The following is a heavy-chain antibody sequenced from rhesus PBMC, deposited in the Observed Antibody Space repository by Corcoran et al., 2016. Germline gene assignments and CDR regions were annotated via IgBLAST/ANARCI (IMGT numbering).Heavy chain of an antibody. J-gene: IGHJ4*01. CDR1: GCTFDDYA. Sequence: EVQLVESGGGVVQPGGSLRLSCAASGCTFDDYAMHGVRQAPGKVLVWVSGICWSCGITYYADSVKGQITSSRDNAKNSLYLQMGSLRAEDTALYYCARVRPTGVIIGYFDYWGQGVLVTVSS. D-gene: IGHD3-34*01. CDR3: ARVRPTGVIIGYFDY. V-gene: IGHV3-201*01. CDR2: ICWSCGIT.